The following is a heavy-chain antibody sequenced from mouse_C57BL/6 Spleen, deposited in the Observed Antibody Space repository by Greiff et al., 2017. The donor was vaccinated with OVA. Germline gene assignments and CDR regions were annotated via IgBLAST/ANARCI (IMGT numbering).Heavy chain of an antibody. CDR2: IYPYNGVS. J-gene: IGHJ3*01. CDR3: ARAGNYDYDGGFAY. Sequence: VHVKQSGPELVKPGASVKISCKASGYSFTGYYMHWVKQSHGNILDWIGYIYPYNGVSSYNQKFKGKATLTVDKSSSTAYMELRSLTSEDSAVYYCARAGNYDYDGGFAYWGQGTLVTVSA. V-gene: IGHV1-31*01. CDR1: GYSFTGYY. D-gene: IGHD2-4*01.